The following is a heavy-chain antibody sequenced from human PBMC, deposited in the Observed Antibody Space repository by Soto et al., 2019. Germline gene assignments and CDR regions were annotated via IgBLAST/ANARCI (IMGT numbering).Heavy chain of an antibody. D-gene: IGHD3-3*01. CDR3: ARGAEWLLYGNWFDP. V-gene: IGHV4-59*01. J-gene: IGHJ5*02. CDR1: GGSISSYY. CDR2: IYYSGST. Sequence: ETLSLTCTVSGGSISSYYWSWIRQPPGKGLEWIGYIYYSGSTNYNPSLKSRVTISVDTSKNQFSLKLSSVTAAETAVYYCARGAEWLLYGNWFDPWGQGTLVTVSS.